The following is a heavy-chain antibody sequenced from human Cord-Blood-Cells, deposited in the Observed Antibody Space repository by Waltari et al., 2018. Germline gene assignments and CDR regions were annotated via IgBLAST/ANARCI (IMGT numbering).Heavy chain of an antibody. D-gene: IGHD3-3*01. J-gene: IGHJ5*02. CDR2: INPNSGGT. Sequence: QVQLVQSGAEVKKPGASVKDSCKASGYTFTGYYMHWVRQAPGQGLEWMGWINPNSGGTNYAQKFQGRVTMTRDTSISTAYMELSRLRSDDTAVYYCARNGITIFGVVPEEYWFDPWGQGTLVTVSS. V-gene: IGHV1-2*02. CDR1: GYTFTGYY. CDR3: ARNGITIFGVVPEEYWFDP.